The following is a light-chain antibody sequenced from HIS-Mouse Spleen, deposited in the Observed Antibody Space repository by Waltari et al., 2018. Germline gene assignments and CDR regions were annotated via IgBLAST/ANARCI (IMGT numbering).Light chain of an antibody. V-gene: IGLV2-23*01. CDR2: EGS. CDR3: CSYAGSSTVV. CDR1: SSDVGSYNL. J-gene: IGLJ2*01. Sequence: QSALTQPASVSGSPGQSITISCTGTSSDVGSYNLVSWYQQHPGKAPRPMIYEGSKGPSGVPNRFSGSTSGNTASLTISGLQAEDEADYYCCSYAGSSTVVFGGGTKLTVL.